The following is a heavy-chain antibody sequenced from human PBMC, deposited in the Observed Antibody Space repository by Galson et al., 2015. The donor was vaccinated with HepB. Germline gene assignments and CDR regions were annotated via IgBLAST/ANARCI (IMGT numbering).Heavy chain of an antibody. J-gene: IGHJ4*02. V-gene: IGHV3-33*01. CDR2: IWYDGSNQ. Sequence: SLRLSCAVSGFTFSRHGMHWVRQAPGKGLEWVALIWYDGSNQYYGDSVKGRFTISRDNAKNTLYLQMNSLRVEDTAVYYCAREDPTVAVAVLDYWGQGTLVAVSS. CDR1: GFTFSRHG. D-gene: IGHD2-2*01. CDR3: AREDPTVAVAVLDY.